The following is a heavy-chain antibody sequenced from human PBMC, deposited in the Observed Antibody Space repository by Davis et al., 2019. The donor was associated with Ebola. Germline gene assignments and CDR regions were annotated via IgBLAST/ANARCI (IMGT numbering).Heavy chain of an antibody. J-gene: IGHJ3*02. CDR3: ARGLVTYYYDSSGYGSYDAFDI. CDR2: IYYSGST. D-gene: IGHD3-22*01. CDR1: GGSISSYY. V-gene: IGHV4-59*01. Sequence: SETLSLTCTVSGGSISSYYWSWIRQPPGKGLVWIGYIYYSGSTNYNPSLKSRVTISVDTSKNQFSLMLSSVTAADTAVYYCARGLVTYYYDSSGYGSYDAFDIWGQGTMVTVSS.